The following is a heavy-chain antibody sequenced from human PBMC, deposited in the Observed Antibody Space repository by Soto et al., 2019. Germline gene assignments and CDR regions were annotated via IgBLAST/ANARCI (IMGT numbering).Heavy chain of an antibody. D-gene: IGHD3-22*01. V-gene: IGHV3-30-3*01. Sequence: QVQLVESGGGVVQPGRSLRLSCVASEFTFSSYTVHWVRQAPGKGLEWVALISYDGSNEYYTDSVKGRFTISRENPKNTLYLHMNRLRSEDTAVYYCAIGGVPYDSSGALDYWGQGSLVAVSS. CDR1: EFTFSSYT. J-gene: IGHJ4*02. CDR2: ISYDGSNE. CDR3: AIGGVPYDSSGALDY.